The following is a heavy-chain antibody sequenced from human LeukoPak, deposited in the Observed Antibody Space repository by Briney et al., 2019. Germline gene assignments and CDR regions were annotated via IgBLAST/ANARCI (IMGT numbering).Heavy chain of an antibody. D-gene: IGHD4-17*01. CDR3: TKGQSRVGDYFPTSSDY. CDR2: ISGSGGTT. Sequence: GESLRLSCAASGFTFSTYAMNWVRQAPDKGLEWVSVISGSGGTTNYADSVKGRFTISRDNSKKTLYLQMSSLRAEDTAVYHCTKGQSRVGDYFPTSSDYWGQGTLVTVSS. J-gene: IGHJ4*02. CDR1: GFTFSTYA. V-gene: IGHV3-23*01.